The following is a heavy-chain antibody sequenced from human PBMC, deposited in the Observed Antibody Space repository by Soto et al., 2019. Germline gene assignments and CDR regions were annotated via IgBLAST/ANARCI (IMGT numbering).Heavy chain of an antibody. CDR2: VYPDDSDT. J-gene: IGHJ4*02. D-gene: IGHD3-22*01. V-gene: IGHV5-51*01. CDR1: GYSFTSYW. CDR3: ARYYSGGSGYYSYFDF. Sequence: GESLKVSCKGSGYSFTSYWIGWVRQMPGKGLEWMGLVYPDDSDTRYSPSFQGQVTISADKSISTAYLQWSSLKASDTAMYYCARYYSGGSGYYSYFDFWGQGTLVTVSS.